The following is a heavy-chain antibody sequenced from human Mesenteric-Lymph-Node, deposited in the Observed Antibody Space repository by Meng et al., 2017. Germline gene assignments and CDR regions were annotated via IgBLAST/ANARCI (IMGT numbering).Heavy chain of an antibody. J-gene: IGHJ6*02. Sequence: GESLKISCAASGFTFSSCAMHWVRQAPGKGLEWVAVISYDGSNKYYADSVKGRFTISRDNSKNTLYLQMNSLRAEDTAVYYCSRDTIGWLRFGYGMDVWGQETTVTVSS. CDR3: SRDTIGWLRFGYGMDV. CDR2: ISYDGSNK. D-gene: IGHD5-12*01. V-gene: IGHV3-30*01. CDR1: GFTFSSCA.